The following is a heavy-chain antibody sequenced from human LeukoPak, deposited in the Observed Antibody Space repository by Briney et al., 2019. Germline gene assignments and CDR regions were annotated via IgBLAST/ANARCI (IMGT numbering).Heavy chain of an antibody. V-gene: IGHV4-59*11. CDR1: GDSISSHY. D-gene: IGHD4-17*01. CDR2: IYYSGST. CDR3: ARAKDYGSYVETFDI. J-gene: IGHJ3*02. Sequence: SETLSLTCTVSGDSISSHYWNWIRQPPGKGPEWIGYIYYSGSTTYNPSLKSRVTISIDTSKKHSSLKLTSMTAADTAVYFCARAKDYGSYVETFDIWGQGTMVTVSS.